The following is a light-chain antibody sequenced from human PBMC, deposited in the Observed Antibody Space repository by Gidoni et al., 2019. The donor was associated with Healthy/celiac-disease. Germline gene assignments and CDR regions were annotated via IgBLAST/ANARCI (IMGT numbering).Light chain of an antibody. CDR3: QQRSNWLFT. Sequence: EIVFTPSPATLSFSPGERATLSSRASQSVSSYLAWYQQKPGQAPRLLIYDASNRATGIPARFSGSGSGTDFTLTISSLEPEDFAVYYCQQRSNWLFTFGPGTKVDIK. J-gene: IGKJ3*01. V-gene: IGKV3-11*01. CDR2: DAS. CDR1: QSVSSY.